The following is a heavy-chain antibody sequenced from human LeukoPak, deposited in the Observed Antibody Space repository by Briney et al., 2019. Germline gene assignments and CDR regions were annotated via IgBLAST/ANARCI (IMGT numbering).Heavy chain of an antibody. D-gene: IGHD3-9*01. CDR3: ARDFDSSHYYYMDV. J-gene: IGHJ6*03. V-gene: IGHV1-18*01. CDR2: ISAYNGST. CDR1: GYTFTSYG. Sequence: ASVKVSCKASGYTFTSYGISWVRQAPGQGLEWMGWISAYNGSTNDAQKLQGRVTMTTDTSTSTAYMELRSLRSDDTAVYYCARDFDSSHYYYMDVWGKGTTVTISS.